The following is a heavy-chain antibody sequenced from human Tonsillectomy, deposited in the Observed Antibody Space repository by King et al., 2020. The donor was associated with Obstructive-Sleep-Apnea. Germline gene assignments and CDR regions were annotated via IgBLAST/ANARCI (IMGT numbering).Heavy chain of an antibody. V-gene: IGHV3-30*18. CDR2: ISYDGSNK. CDR3: AKTAAAGTYYYYGMDV. Sequence: QLVQSGGCVVQPGRSLRLSCAASGFTFSSYGMHWVRQSPAKGLWGLAVISYDGSNKYHLDSGKGRFTISRDNSKNTLYLQMNSLRAEDTAVYYCAKTAAAGTYYYYGMDVWGQGTTVTVSS. D-gene: IGHD6-13*01. CDR1: GFTFSSYG. J-gene: IGHJ6*02.